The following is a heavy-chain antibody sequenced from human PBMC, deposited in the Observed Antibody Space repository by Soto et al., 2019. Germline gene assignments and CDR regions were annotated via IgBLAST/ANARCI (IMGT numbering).Heavy chain of an antibody. Sequence: CLRLSCAASGFTFSGSAMHWVRQASGKGLEWVGRIISKANSYATAYAASVKGRFTISRDDSKNTAYLQMNSLKTEDTTVYYCTRLPYTGATAMVTGYWGQGTLVRVSS. V-gene: IGHV3-73*01. CDR3: TRLPYTGATAMVTGY. CDR1: GFTFSGSA. CDR2: IISKANSYAT. J-gene: IGHJ4*02. D-gene: IGHD5-18*01.